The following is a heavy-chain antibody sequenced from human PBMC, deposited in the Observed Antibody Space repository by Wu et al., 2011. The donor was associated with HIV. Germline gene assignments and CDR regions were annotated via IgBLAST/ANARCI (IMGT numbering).Heavy chain of an antibody. D-gene: IGHD3-22*01. CDR1: GYTFTGYY. CDR3: ARRYYDRSGYSS. V-gene: IGHV1-2*02. Sequence: QVQLVQSGAEVKKLGASVKVSCKASGYTFTGYYMHWVRQAPGQGLEWMGWINPNSGGTKYAQKFQGRLTMTRDTSISTAYMELSRLRSEDTAVYYCARRYYDRSGYSSWGQGTLVTVSS. J-gene: IGHJ5*02. CDR2: INPNSGGT.